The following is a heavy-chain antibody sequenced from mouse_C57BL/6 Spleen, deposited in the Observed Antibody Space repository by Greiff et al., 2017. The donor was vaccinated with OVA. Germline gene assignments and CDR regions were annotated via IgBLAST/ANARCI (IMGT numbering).Heavy chain of an antibody. D-gene: IGHD1-1*01. CDR1: GYSITSGYD. CDR3: ARRDYGNYFDY. CDR2: ISYSGST. V-gene: IGHV3-1*01. Sequence: EVQVVESGPGMVKPSQSLSLTCTVTGYSITSGYDWHWIRHFPGNKLEWMGYISYSGSTNYNPSLKSRISITHDTSKNHFFLKLNSVTTEDTATYYCARRDYGNYFDYWGQGTTLTVSS. J-gene: IGHJ2*01.